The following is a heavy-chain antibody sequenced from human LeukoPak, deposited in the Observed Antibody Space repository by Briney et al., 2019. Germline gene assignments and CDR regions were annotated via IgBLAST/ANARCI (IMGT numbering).Heavy chain of an antibody. J-gene: IGHJ3*02. V-gene: IGHV4-4*07. D-gene: IGHD3-9*01. Sequence: PSETLSLTCTVSGGSISSYYWSWIRQPAGKGLEWIGRIYTSGSTNYNPSLKSRVTMSVDTSKNQFSLKLSSVTAADTAVYYCARVHSYYDILTGYSPPDAFDIWGQGTMVTVSS. CDR2: IYTSGST. CDR3: ARVHSYYDILTGYSPPDAFDI. CDR1: GGSISSYY.